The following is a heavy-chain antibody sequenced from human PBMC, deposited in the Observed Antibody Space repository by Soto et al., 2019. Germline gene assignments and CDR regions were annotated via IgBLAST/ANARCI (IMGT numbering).Heavy chain of an antibody. Sequence: GGSLRLSCAASGFTFSNYWMSWVRQAPGKGLEWVANMKEDESEKYYVDSVEGRFTISRDNAKNTLYLQMYSLKSEDTAVYYCTTKNGYTAPTEYWGQGTLVTAPQ. CDR3: TTKNGYTAPTEY. D-gene: IGHD6-13*01. CDR1: GFTFSNYW. CDR2: MKEDESEK. V-gene: IGHV3-7*05. J-gene: IGHJ4*02.